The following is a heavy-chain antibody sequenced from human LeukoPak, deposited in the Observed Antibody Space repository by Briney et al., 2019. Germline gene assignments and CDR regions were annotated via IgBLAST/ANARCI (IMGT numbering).Heavy chain of an antibody. V-gene: IGHV3-48*01. D-gene: IGHD6-13*01. Sequence: PPGRSLRLSCAASGFTFSSYSMNWVRQAPGKGLEWVSYISSSSTTIYYADSVKGRFTIPRDNAKNSLYLQMNSLRAEDTAVYYCARGIAAARIYYYYMDVWGKGTTVTVSS. CDR2: ISSSSTTI. J-gene: IGHJ6*03. CDR1: GFTFSSYS. CDR3: ARGIAAARIYYYYMDV.